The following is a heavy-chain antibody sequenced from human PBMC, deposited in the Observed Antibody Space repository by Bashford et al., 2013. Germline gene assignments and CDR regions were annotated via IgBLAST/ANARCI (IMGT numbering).Heavy chain of an antibody. D-gene: IGHD3-22*01. V-gene: IGHV1-18*04. Sequence: ASVKVSCKASGYTFTSYGISWVRQAPGQGLEWMGWISAYNGNTNYAQKLQGRVTMTTDTSTSTAYMELRSLRAEDTAVYYCARGSSRFYYDTSAYYDSWGQGTLVTVSS. CDR1: GYTFTSYG. CDR3: ARGSSRFYYDTSAYYDS. CDR2: ISAYNGNT. J-gene: IGHJ4*02.